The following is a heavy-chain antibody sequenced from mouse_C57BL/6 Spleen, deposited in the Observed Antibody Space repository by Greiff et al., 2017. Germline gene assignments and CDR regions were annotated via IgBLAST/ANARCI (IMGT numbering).Heavy chain of an antibody. J-gene: IGHJ3*01. CDR1: GYSITSGYY. CDR3: ARDDYDSAWFAY. Sequence: EVKVEESGPGLVKPSQSLSLTCSVTGYSITSGYYWNWIRQFPGNKLEWMGYISYDGSNNYNPSLKNRISITRDTSKNQFFLKLNSVTTEDTATYYCARDDYDSAWFAYWGPGTLVTVSA. CDR2: ISYDGSN. D-gene: IGHD2-4*01. V-gene: IGHV3-6*01.